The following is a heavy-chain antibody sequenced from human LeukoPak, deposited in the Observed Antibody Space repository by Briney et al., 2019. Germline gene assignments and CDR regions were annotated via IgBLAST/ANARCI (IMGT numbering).Heavy chain of an antibody. CDR3: ARTTVMVRGVISLVNWFDP. D-gene: IGHD3-10*01. Sequence: PSETLSLTCAVYGGSFSGYYWSWIRQPPGKGLEWIGEINHSGSTNYNPSLKSRVTISVDTSKNQFSLKLSSVTAADTAVYYCARTTVMVRGVISLVNWFDPWGQGTLVTVSS. J-gene: IGHJ5*02. CDR2: INHSGST. CDR1: GGSFSGYY. V-gene: IGHV4-34*01.